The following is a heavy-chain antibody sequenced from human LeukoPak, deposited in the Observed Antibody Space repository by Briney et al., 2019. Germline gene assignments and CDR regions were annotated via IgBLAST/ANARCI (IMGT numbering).Heavy chain of an antibody. CDR3: ASYDYGDNNLFDP. CDR1: GFTFTSSA. CDR2: IVVGSGNT. D-gene: IGHD4-17*01. V-gene: IGHV1-58*02. Sequence: SVKVSCKASGFTFTSSAMQWVRQARGQRLEWIGWIVVGSGNTNYAQKFQERVTITRDMSTSTAYMELSSLRSEDTAVYYCASYDYGDNNLFDPWGQGTLVTVSS. J-gene: IGHJ5*02.